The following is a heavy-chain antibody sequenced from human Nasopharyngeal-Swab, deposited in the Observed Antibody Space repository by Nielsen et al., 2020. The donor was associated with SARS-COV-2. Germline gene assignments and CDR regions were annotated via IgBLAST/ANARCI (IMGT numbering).Heavy chain of an antibody. CDR2: VNTNTGNP. CDR3: ARAGSSLTGRWFDP. Sequence: ASVKVSCKASGYTFTSYAMNWVRQAPGQGLEWMGWVNTNTGNPTYAQGFTGRFVFSLDTSVSTAYLQISSLKAEDTAVYYCARAGSSLTGRWFDPWGQGTLVTVSS. D-gene: IGHD6-13*01. CDR1: GYTFTSYA. J-gene: IGHJ5*02. V-gene: IGHV7-4-1*02.